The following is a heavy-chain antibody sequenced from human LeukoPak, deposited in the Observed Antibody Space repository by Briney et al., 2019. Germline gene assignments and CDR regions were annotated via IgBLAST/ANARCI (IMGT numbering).Heavy chain of an antibody. J-gene: IGHJ6*03. CDR3: ASGGIVGASPRYYYYMDV. D-gene: IGHD1-26*01. V-gene: IGHV4-38-2*02. Sequence: SETLSLTCTVSGYSISSGYYWGWIRQPPGKGLEWIGSIYHSGSTYYNPSLKSRVTISVDTSKNHVSLKLSSVTAADTAVYYCASGGIVGASPRYYYYMDVWGKGTTVTVSS. CDR2: IYHSGST. CDR1: GYSISSGYY.